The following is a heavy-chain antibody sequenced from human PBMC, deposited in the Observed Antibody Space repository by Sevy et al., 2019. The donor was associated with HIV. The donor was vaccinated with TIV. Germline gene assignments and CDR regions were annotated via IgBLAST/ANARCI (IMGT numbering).Heavy chain of an antibody. Sequence: GGSLRLSCATSGFTFNVYSMYWVRQAPGKGLEWVATMKQDGSEEDYVDSVKGRFTISRDNAKNSLFLQMNSLSAEDTAVYYCVREGLGGYSYSLDYWGHGTLVTVSS. V-gene: IGHV3-7*01. CDR1: GFTFNVYS. CDR3: VREGLGGYSYSLDY. CDR2: MKQDGSEE. D-gene: IGHD5-18*01. J-gene: IGHJ4*01.